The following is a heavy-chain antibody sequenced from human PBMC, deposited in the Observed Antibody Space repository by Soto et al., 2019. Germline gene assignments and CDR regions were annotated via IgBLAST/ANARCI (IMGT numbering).Heavy chain of an antibody. Sequence: PSETLSLTCAVYGGSFSGYYWSWIRQPPGKGLEWIGEINHSGSTNYNPSLKSRVTISVDTSKNQFSLNLKSVTAADTAVYYCATLPPRIVVVVLPIPSWGQGTLVTVSS. CDR3: ATLPPRIVVVVLPIPS. D-gene: IGHD2-15*01. V-gene: IGHV4-34*01. J-gene: IGHJ4*02. CDR1: GGSFSGYY. CDR2: INHSGST.